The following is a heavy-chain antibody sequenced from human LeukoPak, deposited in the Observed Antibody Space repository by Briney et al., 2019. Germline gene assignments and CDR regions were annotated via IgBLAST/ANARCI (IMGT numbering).Heavy chain of an antibody. CDR3: AKGEYSSSGAFDY. D-gene: IGHD6-6*01. CDR1: GFTFSSYA. Sequence: GGSLRLSCAASGFTFSSYAMSWVRQAPGKGLEWVSAISGSGGSTYYAESVKGRFTISRDNSKNTLYLQMNSLRAEDTAVYYCAKGEYSSSGAFDYWGQGTLVTVSS. J-gene: IGHJ4*02. CDR2: ISGSGGST. V-gene: IGHV3-23*01.